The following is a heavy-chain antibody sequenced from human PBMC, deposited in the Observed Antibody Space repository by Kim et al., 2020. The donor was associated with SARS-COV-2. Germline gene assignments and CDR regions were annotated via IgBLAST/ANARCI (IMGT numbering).Heavy chain of an antibody. J-gene: IGHJ4*02. CDR2: INAGNGNT. CDR1: GYTFTSYA. Sequence: ASVKVSCKASGYTFTSYAMHWVRQAPGQRLEWMGWINAGNGNTKYSQKFQGRVTITRDTSASTAYMELSSRRSEDTAVYYCARVPDIVVVPAAMLSSRDAYFDYWGQGTLVTVSS. D-gene: IGHD2-2*01. CDR3: ARVPDIVVVPAAMLSSRDAYFDY. V-gene: IGHV1-3*01.